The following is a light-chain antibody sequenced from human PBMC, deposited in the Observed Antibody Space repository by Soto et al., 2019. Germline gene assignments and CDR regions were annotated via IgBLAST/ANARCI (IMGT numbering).Light chain of an antibody. CDR1: HSFSSSY. CDR3: QQYGSSPTT. Sequence: EIGLTQSPGTLSLSPGERATLSCRASHSFSSSYLAWYQQKPGQAPRLLIYGASSRATGIPDRFSGSGSGTDFTLTISRLEPEDFAVYYCQQYGSSPTTFGQGTRLEIK. CDR2: GAS. V-gene: IGKV3-20*01. J-gene: IGKJ5*01.